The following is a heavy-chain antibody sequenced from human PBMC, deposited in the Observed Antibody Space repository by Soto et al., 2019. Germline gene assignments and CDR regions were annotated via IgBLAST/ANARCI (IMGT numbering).Heavy chain of an antibody. J-gene: IGHJ6*02. V-gene: IGHV4-30-4*01. CDR3: ARDQGAGYSYGWIYGMDV. D-gene: IGHD5-18*01. CDR1: GGSISSGDYY. Sequence: PSETLSLTCTVSGGSISSGDYYWSWLRQPPGKGLEWIGYIYYSGSTYYNPSLKSRVTISVDTSKNQFSLKLSSVTAADTAVYYCARDQGAGYSYGWIYGMDVWGQGTTVTVSS. CDR2: IYYSGST.